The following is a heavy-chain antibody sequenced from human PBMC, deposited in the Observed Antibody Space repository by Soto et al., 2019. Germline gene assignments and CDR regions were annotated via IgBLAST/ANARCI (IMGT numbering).Heavy chain of an antibody. CDR1: GGSFIGYY. CDR2: INHSGST. CDR3: ARGGTRITIFGVVNWFDP. J-gene: IGHJ5*02. V-gene: IGHV4-34*01. D-gene: IGHD3-3*01. Sequence: SGTLSLTCAVYGGSFIGYYWSWIRQPPGKGLECIGEINHSGSTNYNPSLKSRVTISVDTSKNQFALKLSSVTAADTAVYYCARGGTRITIFGVVNWFDPWGQGTLVTVSS.